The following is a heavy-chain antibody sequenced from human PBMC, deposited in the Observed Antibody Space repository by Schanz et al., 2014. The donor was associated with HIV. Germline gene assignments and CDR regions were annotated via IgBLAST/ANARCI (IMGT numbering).Heavy chain of an antibody. V-gene: IGHV3-21*01. Sequence: VQLVESGGGVVQPGRSLRLSCAASGFTFSSYGMHWVRQAPGKGLEWVSSISSGSTYIYVADSLKGRSTISRDNAQNSLYLQLNSLRAEDTAVYYCARDGYNSMSRKDYYFDLWGRGTLVTVSS. CDR3: ARDGYNSMSRKDYYFDL. CDR1: GFTFSSYG. J-gene: IGHJ4*02. D-gene: IGHD1-1*01. CDR2: ISSGSTYI.